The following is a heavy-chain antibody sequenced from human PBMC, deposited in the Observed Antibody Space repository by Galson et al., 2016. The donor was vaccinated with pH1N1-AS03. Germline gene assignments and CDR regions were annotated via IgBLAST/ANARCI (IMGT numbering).Heavy chain of an antibody. CDR2: IYPADSDA. D-gene: IGHD3-10*01. V-gene: IGHV5-51*01. J-gene: IGHJ4*02. CDR1: GYSFTNYW. Sequence: QSGAEVKKPGESLKISCKGSGYSFTNYWIAWERQLPGKGLEWMGIIYPADSDARYSPSFQGQVTISADTSNSTAYMQWNSLKASDTAMYYCARQRAVRAFDYWGQGTPVTVSS. CDR3: ARQRAVRAFDY.